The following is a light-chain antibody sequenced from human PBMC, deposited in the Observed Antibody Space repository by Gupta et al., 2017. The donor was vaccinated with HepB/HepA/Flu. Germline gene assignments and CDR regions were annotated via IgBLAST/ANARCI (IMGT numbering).Light chain of an antibody. CDR1: QSITTW. CDR3: QQYGSYYT. J-gene: IGKJ2*01. CDR2: KAS. Sequence: DIQMTQSPASLSASVGDRVTITCRASQSITTWLAWYQQSPGEPPKLLIHKASTLESGVPSRFSGSGSGTEFNLTISSVQPDDFATYYCQQYGSYYTFGQGTRLEIK. V-gene: IGKV1-5*03.